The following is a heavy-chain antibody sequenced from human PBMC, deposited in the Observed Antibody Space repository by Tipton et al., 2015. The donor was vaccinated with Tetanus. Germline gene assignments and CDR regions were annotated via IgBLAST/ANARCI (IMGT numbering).Heavy chain of an antibody. CDR3: ARDGSGFGGSYDY. CDR1: GGSISSYY. D-gene: IGHD1-26*01. V-gene: IGHV4-59*01. CDR2: IYYSGST. Sequence: TLSLTCTVSGGSISSYYWSWIRQPPGKGLEWIGYIYYSGSTNHNPSLKSRVTISVDTSKNQFSLKLSSVTAADTAVYYCARDGSGFGGSYDYWGQGTLVTASS. J-gene: IGHJ4*02.